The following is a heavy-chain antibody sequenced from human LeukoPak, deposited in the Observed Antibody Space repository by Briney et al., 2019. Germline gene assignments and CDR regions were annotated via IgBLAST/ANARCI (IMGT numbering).Heavy chain of an antibody. Sequence: PGGSLRLSCAASGFMFNNYWMTWVRQAPGKGLERVGNINQDGSDKYYGDSVKGRFTISRDNAKNSLYLQMNSLRAEGTAVYYCARDTRYFDSWGQGNMATVSS. J-gene: IGHJ4*02. CDR2: INQDGSDK. CDR1: GFMFNNYW. CDR3: ARDTRYFDS. V-gene: IGHV3-7*01.